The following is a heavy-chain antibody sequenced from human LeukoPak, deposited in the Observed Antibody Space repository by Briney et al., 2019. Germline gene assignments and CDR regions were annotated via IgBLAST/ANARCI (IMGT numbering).Heavy chain of an antibody. J-gene: IGHJ4*02. CDR1: GGSIGSSSYY. V-gene: IGHV4-39*01. Sequence: SETLSLTCTVSGGSIGSSSYYWGWIRQPPGKGLEWIGSVYYSGSTYYNASLKSRGTISVDTSKNQFSLKLNSVTAADTAVCFCARQVVAVAGTGYFDYWGQGTLVTVSS. D-gene: IGHD6-19*01. CDR2: VYYSGST. CDR3: ARQVVAVAGTGYFDY.